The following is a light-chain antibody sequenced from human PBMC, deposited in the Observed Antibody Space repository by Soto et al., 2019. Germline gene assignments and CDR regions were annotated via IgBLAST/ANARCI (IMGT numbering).Light chain of an antibody. CDR2: EVS. CDR1: SSEVGSYNF. Sequence: QSVLTQPASVSGSPGQSITISCTRTSSEVGSYNFVSWYQQHPGKVPKVMIYEVSKRPSGVSDRFSGSKSGNTASLTISGLQSEDEADYYCCADAGRSTYVFGTGTKVTAL. J-gene: IGLJ1*01. V-gene: IGLV2-23*02. CDR3: CADAGRSTYV.